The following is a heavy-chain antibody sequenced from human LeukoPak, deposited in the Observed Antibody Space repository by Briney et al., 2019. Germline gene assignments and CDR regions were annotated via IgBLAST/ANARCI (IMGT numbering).Heavy chain of an antibody. J-gene: IGHJ2*01. CDR2: INRSGGT. Sequence: SETLSLTCAVYGGSFGGYYWSWIRQPPGKGLEWIGGINRSGGTNYNPSLKSRVTISVDTSKNQFSLKLSSVTAADTAVYYCARGPRGYSRRALYWYFDLWGRGTLVTVSS. D-gene: IGHD5-18*01. CDR1: GGSFGGYY. CDR3: ARGPRGYSRRALYWYFDL. V-gene: IGHV4-34*01.